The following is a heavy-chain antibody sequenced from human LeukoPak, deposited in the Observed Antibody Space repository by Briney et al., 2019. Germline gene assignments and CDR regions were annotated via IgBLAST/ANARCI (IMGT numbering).Heavy chain of an antibody. D-gene: IGHD3-22*01. CDR1: GYTFTSYA. J-gene: IGHJ6*03. Sequence: ASVKVSCKASGYTFTSYAMNWVRQAPGQGLEWMGWINTNTGNPTYAQGFTGRFVFSLDTSVSTAYLQISSLKADDTAVYYCARERDDCYGSSGCVGDSYMDVWGKGTTVTVSS. CDR2: INTNTGNP. V-gene: IGHV7-4-1*02. CDR3: ARERDDCYGSSGCVGDSYMDV.